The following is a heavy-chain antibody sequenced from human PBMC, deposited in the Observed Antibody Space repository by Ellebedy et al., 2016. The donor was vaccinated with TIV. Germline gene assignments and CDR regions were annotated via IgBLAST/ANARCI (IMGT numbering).Heavy chain of an antibody. CDR3: TRAGAGGAAGLFGS. V-gene: IGHV6-1*01. CDR2: TYYRSKWYD. J-gene: IGHJ4*02. Sequence: MPSETLSLTCAISGDSVSSKSAIWHWIRQSPSRGLEWLGRTYYRSKWYDDYAVSVRSRTTVKAATSKNQFSLRLNSVTPEDTAVYYCTRAGAGGAAGLFGSWGQGTLVTVSS. D-gene: IGHD6-13*01. CDR1: GDSVSSKSAI.